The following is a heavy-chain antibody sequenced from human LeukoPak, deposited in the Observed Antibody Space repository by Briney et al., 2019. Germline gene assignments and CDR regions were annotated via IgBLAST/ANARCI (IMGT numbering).Heavy chain of an antibody. CDR1: GYSLTSYW. J-gene: IGHJ3*02. CDR2: IYPGDSDT. CDR3: ARHEKGPTLDRRWLQPPDI. Sequence: GESLKISCKGSGYSLTSYWIGWVRQMPGKGLEWMGIIYPGDSDTRYSPSFQGQVTISADKSISTAYLQWSSLKASDTAMYYCARHEKGPTLDRRWLQPPDIWGQGTMVTVSS. D-gene: IGHD5-24*01. V-gene: IGHV5-51*01.